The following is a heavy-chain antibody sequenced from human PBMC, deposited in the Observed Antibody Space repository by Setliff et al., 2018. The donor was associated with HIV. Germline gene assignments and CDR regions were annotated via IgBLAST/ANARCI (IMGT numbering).Heavy chain of an antibody. Sequence: GESLKISCQASGYSFTTLWIAWVRQMPGKGLEWMGMVFPDDSDTRYSPSFQGQVSMSADKSINTAYLQWSSLKAPDTAVYYCARSMRFKDTTRLDFWGPGTLVTVSS. CDR1: GYSFTTLW. D-gene: IGHD3-3*01. J-gene: IGHJ4*02. CDR3: ARSMRFKDTTRLDF. CDR2: VFPDDSDT. V-gene: IGHV5-51*01.